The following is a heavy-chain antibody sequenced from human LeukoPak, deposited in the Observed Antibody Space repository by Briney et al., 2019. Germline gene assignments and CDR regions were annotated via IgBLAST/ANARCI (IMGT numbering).Heavy chain of an antibody. J-gene: IGHJ4*02. CDR3: AKGGATSASPSDY. Sequence: GGSLRLSCVASGCTFSSYAMSWVRQAPGKGLEWVSSISSSGISTYYTDSVKGRFTISRDNSKNTLYLQMSSLRAEDTAVYYCAKGGATSASPSDYWGQGTLATVSS. CDR2: ISSSGIST. V-gene: IGHV3-23*01. CDR1: GCTFSSYA. D-gene: IGHD1-26*01.